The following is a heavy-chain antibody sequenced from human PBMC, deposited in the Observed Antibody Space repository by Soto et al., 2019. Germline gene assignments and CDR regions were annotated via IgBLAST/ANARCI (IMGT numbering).Heavy chain of an antibody. J-gene: IGHJ4*02. D-gene: IGHD3-10*01. Sequence: GGSLRLSCAASGFTFSRFAIHWVRQAPGKGLEWVAVISKDGSVKYYADSVKGRFTISRDNSESTLFLQVNSLTNEDTAVYHCARSRSGAVPDSLGFWGQGTLVTVSS. V-gene: IGHV3-30-3*01. CDR2: ISKDGSVK. CDR3: ARSRSGAVPDSLGF. CDR1: GFTFSRFA.